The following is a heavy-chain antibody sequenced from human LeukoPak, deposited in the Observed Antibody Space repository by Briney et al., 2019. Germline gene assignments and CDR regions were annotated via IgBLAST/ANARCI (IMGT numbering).Heavy chain of an antibody. Sequence: SETLSLTCTVYGGSISSSSYYWGWIRQPPGKGLEWIGSIYYSGSTYYNPSLKSRVTISIDTSKNQFSLKLSPVTAADTAVYYCARLHYDFWSGSTYYMDVWGKGTTVTVSS. D-gene: IGHD3-3*01. J-gene: IGHJ6*03. CDR3: ARLHYDFWSGSTYYMDV. CDR1: GGSISSSSYY. CDR2: IYYSGST. V-gene: IGHV4-39*01.